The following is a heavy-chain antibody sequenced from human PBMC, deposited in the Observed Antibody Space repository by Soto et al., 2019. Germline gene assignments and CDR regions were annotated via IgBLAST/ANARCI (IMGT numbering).Heavy chain of an antibody. Sequence: SETLSLTCTVSGGSISSYYWSWIRQPPGKGLEWIGYIYYSGSTNYNPSLKSRVTISVDTSKNQFSLKLSSVTAADTAVYYCARGRKGYSSSLYWFDPWGQGTLVTVSS. CDR2: IYYSGST. J-gene: IGHJ5*02. V-gene: IGHV4-59*01. CDR3: ARGRKGYSSSLYWFDP. D-gene: IGHD6-13*01. CDR1: GGSISSYY.